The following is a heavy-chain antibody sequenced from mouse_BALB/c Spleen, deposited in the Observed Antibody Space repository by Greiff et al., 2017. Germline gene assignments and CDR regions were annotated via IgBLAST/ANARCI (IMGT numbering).Heavy chain of an antibody. Sequence: EVMLVESGGGLVKPGGSLKLSCAASGFTFSSYAMSWVRQTPEKRLEWVASISSGGSTYYPDSVKGRFTISRDNARNILYLQMSSLRSEDTAMYYCARGGLPTGWFAYWGQGTLVTVSA. J-gene: IGHJ3*01. CDR2: ISSGGST. CDR1: GFTFSSYA. CDR3: ARGGLPTGWFAY. V-gene: IGHV5-6-5*01. D-gene: IGHD5-1*01.